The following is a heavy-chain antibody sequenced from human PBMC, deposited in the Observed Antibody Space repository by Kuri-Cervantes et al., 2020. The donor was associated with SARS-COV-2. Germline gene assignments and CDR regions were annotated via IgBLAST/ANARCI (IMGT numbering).Heavy chain of an antibody. CDR1: GFTFSSYA. V-gene: IGHV3-23*01. Sequence: LSLTCAASGFTFSSYAMSWVRQAPGKGLEWVSAISGSGGSTYYADSVRGRFTISRDNSKNTLYLQMNSLRAEDTAVYYCAKCSDIAAAGQTDYWGQGTLVTVSS. CDR3: AKCSDIAAAGQTDY. D-gene: IGHD6-13*01. CDR2: ISGSGGST. J-gene: IGHJ4*02.